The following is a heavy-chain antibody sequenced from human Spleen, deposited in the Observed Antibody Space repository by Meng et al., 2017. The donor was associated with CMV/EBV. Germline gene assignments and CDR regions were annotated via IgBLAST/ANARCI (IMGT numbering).Heavy chain of an antibody. CDR1: GGSISSRTYY. CDR2: IYYSGST. Sequence: VSGGSISSRTYYGSWIRQPPGKGLEWIGNIYYSGSTPYNPSLRSRVTISVDTSKNQVFLRLSSVTAADTAVYYCARSVYGGNPFDYWGQGTLVTVSS. V-gene: IGHV4-39*01. J-gene: IGHJ4*02. CDR3: ARSVYGGNPFDY. D-gene: IGHD4-23*01.